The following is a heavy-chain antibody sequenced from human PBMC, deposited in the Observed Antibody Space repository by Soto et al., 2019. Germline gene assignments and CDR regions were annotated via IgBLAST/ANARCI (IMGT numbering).Heavy chain of an antibody. CDR2: IFYSGST. J-gene: IGHJ4*02. V-gene: IGHV4-59*02. CDR3: ARDRAYYESSGLYFDY. CDR1: GGSVNGYY. Sequence: SETLSLTCTVSGGSVNGYYWSWIRQPPGKGLEWIGYIFYSGSTKSNPSLKSRVTMSVDMSKNQFSLRLTSVTAADTAVYYCARDRAYYESSGLYFDYWGQGTLVTVSS. D-gene: IGHD3-22*01.